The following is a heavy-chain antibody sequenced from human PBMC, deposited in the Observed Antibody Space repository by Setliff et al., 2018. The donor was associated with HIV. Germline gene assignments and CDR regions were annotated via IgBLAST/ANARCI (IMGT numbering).Heavy chain of an antibody. V-gene: IGHV1-69*06. CDR2: IIPIFGTP. Sequence: SVKVSCKASGDTFNSHAISWVRQAPGQGLEWMGGIIPIFGTPNYAQKFQGRVTITADTSTSTAYMELRSLRSDDAAVYYCTRGPWSKVVTTDTFDIWGQGTMVTVSS. J-gene: IGHJ3*02. D-gene: IGHD1-26*01. CDR3: TRGPWSKVVTTDTFDI. CDR1: GDTFNSHA.